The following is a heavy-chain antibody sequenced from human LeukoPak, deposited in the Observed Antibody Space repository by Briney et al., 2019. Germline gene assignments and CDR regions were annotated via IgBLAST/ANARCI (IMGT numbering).Heavy chain of an antibody. J-gene: IGHJ4*02. CDR1: GFTFSSYS. CDR2: INWNGGST. V-gene: IGHV3-20*04. Sequence: PGGSLRLSCAASGFTFSSYSMNWVRQAPGKGLEWVSGINWNGGSTGYADSVKGRFTISRDNAKNSLYLRMNSLRAEDTALYYCARVGGLYYYDSSGYYWLDYWGQGTLVTVSS. D-gene: IGHD3-22*01. CDR3: ARVGGLYYYDSSGYYWLDY.